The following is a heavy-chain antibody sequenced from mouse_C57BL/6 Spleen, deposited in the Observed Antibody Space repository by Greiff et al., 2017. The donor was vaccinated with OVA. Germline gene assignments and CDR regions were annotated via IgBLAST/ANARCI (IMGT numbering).Heavy chain of an antibody. J-gene: IGHJ2*01. CDR2: IDPETGGT. CDR1: GYTFTDYE. V-gene: IGHV1-15*01. CDR3: TREEGIYYYYFDY. D-gene: IGHD1-1*01. Sequence: QVQLKESGAELVRPGASVTLSCKASGYTFTDYEMHWVKQTPVHGLEWIGAIDPETGGTAYNQKFKGKAILTADKSSSTAYMELRNLTSEDSAVYYCTREEGIYYYYFDYWGQGTTLTVSS.